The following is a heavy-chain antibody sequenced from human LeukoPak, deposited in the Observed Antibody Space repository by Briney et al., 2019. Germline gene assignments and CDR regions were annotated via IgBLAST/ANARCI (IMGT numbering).Heavy chain of an antibody. J-gene: IGHJ3*02. Sequence: PGGSLRLSCAASGFTLKIYPMHWVRQTPGKGLEWLSVISHDGSDKNNADSVKGRFTISRDNSKNTVFLQLNSLRPEDTAMYYCAREGVQTTVDAFDIWGLGTMVIVSS. D-gene: IGHD4-17*01. CDR3: AREGVQTTVDAFDI. CDR1: GFTLKIYP. V-gene: IGHV3-30*04. CDR2: ISHDGSDK.